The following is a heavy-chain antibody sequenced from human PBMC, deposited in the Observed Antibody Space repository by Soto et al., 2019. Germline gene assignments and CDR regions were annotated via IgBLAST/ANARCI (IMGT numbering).Heavy chain of an antibody. Sequence: SETLAVTNAVSWGSSSSINWWRMVRKTPGKGLEWIGEIYHSGSTNYNPSLKSRVTISVDKSKNQFSLKLSSVTAADTAVYYCARYYGTTMVRGVIRFFAYWGQGTLVTVSS. CDR2: IYHSGST. CDR3: ARYYGTTMVRGVIRFFAY. D-gene: IGHD3-10*01. V-gene: IGHV4-4*02. J-gene: IGHJ4*02. CDR1: WGSSSSINW.